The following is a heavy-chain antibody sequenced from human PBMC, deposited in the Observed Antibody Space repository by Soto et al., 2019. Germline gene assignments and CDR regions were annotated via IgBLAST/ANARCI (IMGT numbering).Heavy chain of an antibody. CDR1: WGTSGDFC. CDR2: ISSSGSTI. Sequence: RVPCAGVWGTSGDFCISRILQATGKGLERVSYISSSGSTIYYADSVKGRFTISRDNAKTSLYLQMNSLRAEDTAVYYCARGLDSGDCVDSFASRGNGTLVPVSP. D-gene: IGHD2-21*02. CDR3: ARGLDSGDCVDSFAS. V-gene: IGHV3-11*01. J-gene: IGHJ5*01.